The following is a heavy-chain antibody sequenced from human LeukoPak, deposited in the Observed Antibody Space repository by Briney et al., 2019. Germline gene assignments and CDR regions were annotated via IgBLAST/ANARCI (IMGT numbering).Heavy chain of an antibody. D-gene: IGHD6-13*01. CDR1: GYSFVSHW. Sequence: GESLKISCKASGYSFVSHWIVWVRQMPGKGLEWLGIIYPGDSDTRYSPSFQGQVTISADKSISTAYLQWSSLKASDTAMYYCARQGGLVAAAGLGDAFDIWGQGTMVTVSS. CDR3: ARQGGLVAAAGLGDAFDI. V-gene: IGHV5-51*01. CDR2: IYPGDSDT. J-gene: IGHJ3*02.